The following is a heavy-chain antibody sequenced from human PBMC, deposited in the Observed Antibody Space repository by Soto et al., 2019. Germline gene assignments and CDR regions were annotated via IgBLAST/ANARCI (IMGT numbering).Heavy chain of an antibody. CDR1: GFTFSSYA. V-gene: IGHV3-30-3*01. CDR2: ISYDGSNK. Sequence: QVQLVESGGGVVQPGRSLRLSCAASGFTFSSYAMHWVRQAPGKGLEWVAVISYDGSNKYYADSVKGRFTISRDNSKNTLYLQMNSLRAEDTAVYYCAREEMADWYFDLWGRGTLVTVSA. CDR3: AREEMADWYFDL. J-gene: IGHJ2*01.